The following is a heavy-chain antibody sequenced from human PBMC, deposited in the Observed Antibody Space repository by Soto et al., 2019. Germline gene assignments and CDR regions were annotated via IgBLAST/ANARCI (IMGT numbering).Heavy chain of an antibody. J-gene: IGHJ6*02. CDR1: GGTFSDFA. CDR2: IVPRFGSP. V-gene: IGHV1-69*06. CDR3: ARDRIHLPLGKYSFNGMDV. Sequence: QVQLVQSGAEMRKPGSSLRVSCKASGGTFSDFAFSWVRQAPGQGLEWMGGIVPRFGSPNYAQKFGGRVTISADTSTSIVYMEVSSPRFDDTAVYFWARDRIHLPLGKYSFNGMDVWGQGTTITVSS. D-gene: IGHD5-18*01.